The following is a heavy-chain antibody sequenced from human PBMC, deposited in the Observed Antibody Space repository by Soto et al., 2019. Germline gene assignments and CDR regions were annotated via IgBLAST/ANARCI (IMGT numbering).Heavy chain of an antibody. CDR2: IVVGSGNT. V-gene: IGHV1-58*01. J-gene: IGHJ6*02. CDR1: GFTFTSSA. D-gene: IGHD3-16*01. Sequence: SVKVSCKASGFTFTSSAVQWVRQARGQRLEWVGWIVVGSGNTNYAQKFQERVTITRDMSTSTAYMELSSLRSEDTAVYYCAAYPRGTIYGMAVWGQGTTVTVSS. CDR3: AAYPRGTIYGMAV.